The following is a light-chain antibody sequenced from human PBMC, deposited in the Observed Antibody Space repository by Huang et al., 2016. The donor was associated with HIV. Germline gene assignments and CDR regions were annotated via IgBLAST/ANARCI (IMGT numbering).Light chain of an antibody. CDR2: GAS. CDR3: QQYGRSPWT. J-gene: IGKJ1*01. V-gene: IGKV3-20*01. CDR1: QSVGNTY. Sequence: EIVLTQSPGTLSLSPGERATLSCRASQSVGNTYLAWYQQKPGQAPSLLIYGASSRATGVPDRFSGSGSGTDFTLTIGRLEPEDFAVYYCQQYGRSPWTFGQGTRVEIK.